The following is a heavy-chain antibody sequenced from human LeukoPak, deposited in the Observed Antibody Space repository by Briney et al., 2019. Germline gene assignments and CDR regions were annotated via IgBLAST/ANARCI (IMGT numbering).Heavy chain of an antibody. V-gene: IGHV3-48*03. CDR1: GLTFSSYE. J-gene: IGHJ5*02. D-gene: IGHD2-15*01. Sequence: PGGSLRLSCAASGLTFSSYEMNWLRQAPGKGLDWVSYINSSDSTIYYAASVKGRLTIARDNAKTSLYLQMNSLRAEDTAVYYCAREKGYCSGGSCYSDWFDPWGQGTLVTVSS. CDR3: AREKGYCSGGSCYSDWFDP. CDR2: INSSDSTI.